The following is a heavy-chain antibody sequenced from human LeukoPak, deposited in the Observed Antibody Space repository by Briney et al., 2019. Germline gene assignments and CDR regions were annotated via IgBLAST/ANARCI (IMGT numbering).Heavy chain of an antibody. Sequence: GRSLRLSCAASGFTFSSYAMHWLRQAPGKGLEWVAVISYDGSNKYYADSVKGRFTISRDNSKNTLYLQMNSLRAEDTAVYYCARNYYGSGSYYNLGYWGQGTLVTVSS. V-gene: IGHV3-30*04. J-gene: IGHJ4*02. D-gene: IGHD3-10*01. CDR2: ISYDGSNK. CDR1: GFTFSSYA. CDR3: ARNYYGSGSYYNLGY.